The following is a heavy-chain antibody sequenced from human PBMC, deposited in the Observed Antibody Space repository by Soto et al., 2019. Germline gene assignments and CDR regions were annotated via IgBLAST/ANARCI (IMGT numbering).Heavy chain of an antibody. CDR2: IIPIFGTA. CDR1: GGTFSSYT. CDR3: ARVRTYAASAPGAAFDM. J-gene: IGHJ3*02. D-gene: IGHD2-8*01. Sequence: QVQLVQSGAEVKKPGSSVKVSCKASGGTFSSYTISWVRQAPGQGLEWMGGIIPIFGTANYAQKFQGRVTIPAAESTSTAYMELSSLRSEDTAVYYCARVRTYAASAPGAAFDMWGQGTMVTVSS. V-gene: IGHV1-69*12.